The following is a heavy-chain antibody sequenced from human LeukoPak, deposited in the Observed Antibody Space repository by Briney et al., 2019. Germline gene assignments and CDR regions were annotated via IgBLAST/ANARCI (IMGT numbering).Heavy chain of an antibody. CDR1: GYTFTSYG. J-gene: IGHJ4*02. Sequence: ASVKVSCKASGYTFTSYGISWVRQAAGQGLEWMGWISAYNGNTNYAQKLQGRVTMTTDTSTSTAYMKLRSLRSDDTAVYYCARTGYCSSTSCYSGFDYWGQGTLVTVSS. V-gene: IGHV1-18*01. CDR3: ARTGYCSSTSCYSGFDY. CDR2: ISAYNGNT. D-gene: IGHD2-2*02.